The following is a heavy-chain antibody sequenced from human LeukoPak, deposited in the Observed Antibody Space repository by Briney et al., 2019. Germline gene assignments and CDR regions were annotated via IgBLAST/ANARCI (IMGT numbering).Heavy chain of an antibody. CDR2: INPRGTST. J-gene: IGHJ3*02. D-gene: IGHD6-19*01. V-gene: IGHV1-46*01. Sequence: ASVKVSCKASGYSFTSHYMHWVRQAPGQGLEWMGLINPRGTSTIYAEKFQGRIIMTRDMSTSTVYTELSSLRSEDTAVYYCARGSPDSSGWYGPRSSGPDTIWGQGTMVTVSS. CDR1: GYSFTSHY. CDR3: ARGSPDSSGWYGPRSSGPDTI.